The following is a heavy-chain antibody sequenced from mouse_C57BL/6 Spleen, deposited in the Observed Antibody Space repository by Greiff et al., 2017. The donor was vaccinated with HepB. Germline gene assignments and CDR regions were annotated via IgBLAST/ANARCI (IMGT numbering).Heavy chain of an antibody. CDR2: ISSGGDYI. CDR1: GFTFSSYA. CDR3: TRDGYDYDRGDFDY. D-gene: IGHD2-4*01. Sequence: EVQGVESGEGLVKPGGSLKLSCAASGFTFSSYAMSWVRQTPEKRLEWVAYISSGGDYIYYADTVKGRFTISRDNARNTLYLQMSSLKSEDTAMYYCTRDGYDYDRGDFDYWGQGTTLTVSS. V-gene: IGHV5-9-1*02. J-gene: IGHJ2*01.